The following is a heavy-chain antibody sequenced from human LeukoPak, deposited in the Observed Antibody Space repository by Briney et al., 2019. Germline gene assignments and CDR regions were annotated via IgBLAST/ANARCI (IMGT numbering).Heavy chain of an antibody. J-gene: IGHJ4*02. CDR2: ISDNGGRT. D-gene: IGHD3-22*01. V-gene: IGHV3-23*01. Sequence: PGGSLRLSCAASGFTFDDYGMSWVRQAPGKGLEWLSGISDNGGRTFYADSVKGRFTISRDNSRDTLFLQMNSLRAEDTAVYYCAKDSYDTSIWGQGTLVTVSS. CDR3: AKDSYDTSI. CDR1: GFTFDDYG.